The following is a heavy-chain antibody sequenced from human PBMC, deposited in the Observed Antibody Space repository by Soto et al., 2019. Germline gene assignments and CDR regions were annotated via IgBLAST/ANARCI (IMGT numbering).Heavy chain of an antibody. CDR2: IYYSGST. Sequence: QVQLQESGPGLVKPSQTLSLTCTVSGGSISSGGYYWSWIRQHPGKGLEWIGYIYYSGSTYYNPSLKSRVTIPVDTSTNQCAPMLSSVPAADTAVYYCASAGVSTRPAVDYWGQGTLVTVSS. CDR3: ASAGVSTRPAVDY. V-gene: IGHV4-31*03. CDR1: GGSISSGGYY. J-gene: IGHJ4*02. D-gene: IGHD2-2*01.